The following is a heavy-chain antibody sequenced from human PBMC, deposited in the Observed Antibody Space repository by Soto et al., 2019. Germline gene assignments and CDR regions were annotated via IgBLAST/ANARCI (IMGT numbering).Heavy chain of an antibody. CDR2: INAGNGNT. J-gene: IGHJ6*02. V-gene: IGHV1-3*01. Sequence: ASVKVSCKTSGYAFTSYAITWVRQAPGQGREGMGWINAGNGNTKYSQKFQGRVTITRDTSASTAYMELGSLRSEDTAVYYCARRLYYDSSGFEGGGMDVWGQGTTVTVSS. D-gene: IGHD3-22*01. CDR1: GYAFTSYA. CDR3: ARRLYYDSSGFEGGGMDV.